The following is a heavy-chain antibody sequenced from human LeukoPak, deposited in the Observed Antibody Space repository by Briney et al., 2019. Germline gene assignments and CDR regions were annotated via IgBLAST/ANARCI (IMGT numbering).Heavy chain of an antibody. J-gene: IGHJ4*02. Sequence: GGSLRLSCAASGFTFSSYGMHWVRQAPGKGLEWVAFIRYDGSNKYYADSVKGRFTISRDNSKNTLYLQMNSLRAEDTAVYYCAKDLYYDSSGYTLGFFDYWGQGTLVTVSS. D-gene: IGHD3-22*01. CDR1: GFTFSSYG. CDR3: AKDLYYDSSGYTLGFFDY. V-gene: IGHV3-30*02. CDR2: IRYDGSNK.